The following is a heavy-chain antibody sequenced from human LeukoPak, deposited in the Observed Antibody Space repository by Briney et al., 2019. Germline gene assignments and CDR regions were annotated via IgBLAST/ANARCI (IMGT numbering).Heavy chain of an antibody. V-gene: IGHV3-30*02. Sequence: GGSLRLSCAASGFTFSSCGMLWVRQAPGKGLEGVAFIWYDGNNKYYADSVKGRFTISRDSSKNTLYLQMNSMRAEDTAVYYCAKDPLQYGSGSYYFDYWGQGTLVTVSS. CDR1: GFTFSSCG. J-gene: IGHJ4*02. D-gene: IGHD3-10*01. CDR3: AKDPLQYGSGSYYFDY. CDR2: IWYDGNNK.